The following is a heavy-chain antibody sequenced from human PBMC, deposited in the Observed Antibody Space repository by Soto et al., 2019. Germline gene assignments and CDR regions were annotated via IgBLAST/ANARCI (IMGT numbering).Heavy chain of an antibody. CDR3: AREDDYGYRYINYGLDV. D-gene: IGHD4-17*01. CDR2: ISFDGTRK. Sequence: GGSLRLSCAASGFTFNIYALHWVRQAPGKGLEWVAVISFDGTRKYYSDSVKGRFTISRDNLKNTLYLQMNNLRVEDAALYFCAREDDYGYRYINYGLDVWGQGTTVTVSS. J-gene: IGHJ6*02. CDR1: GFTFNIYA. V-gene: IGHV3-30-3*01.